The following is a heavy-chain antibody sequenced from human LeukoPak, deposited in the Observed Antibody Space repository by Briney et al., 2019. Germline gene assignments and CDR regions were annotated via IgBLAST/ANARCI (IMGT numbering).Heavy chain of an antibody. J-gene: IGHJ5*02. CDR2: INPNSGGT. CDR3: ARITRAAAENDP. D-gene: IGHD6-13*01. Sequence: ASVKVSCKASGYTFTGYYMHWVRQAPGQGLEWMGWINPNSGGTNYAQKFQGRVTMTRDTSISTACMELSRLRSDDTAVYYCARITRAAAENDPWGQGTLVTVSS. CDR1: GYTFTGYY. V-gene: IGHV1-2*02.